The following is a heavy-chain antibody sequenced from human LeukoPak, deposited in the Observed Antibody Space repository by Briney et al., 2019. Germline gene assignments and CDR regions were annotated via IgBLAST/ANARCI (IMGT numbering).Heavy chain of an antibody. D-gene: IGHD4-17*01. Sequence: PGGSLRLSCAASGFTFRNYGMHWVRQAPGKGLEWVAVISYDGSIKNYADSVRGRFTISRDNSKNTLYLQVNSLRAEDTAMYYCARNPPYGDFSAYGGKGPRVTVPS. V-gene: IGHV3-30*03. CDR2: ISYDGSIK. CDR3: ARNPPYGDFSAY. J-gene: IGHJ4*02. CDR1: GFTFRNYG.